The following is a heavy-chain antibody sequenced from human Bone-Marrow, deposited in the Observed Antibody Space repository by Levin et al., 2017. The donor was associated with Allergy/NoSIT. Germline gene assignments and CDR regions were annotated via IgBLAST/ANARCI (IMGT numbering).Heavy chain of an antibody. J-gene: IGHJ4*02. CDR2: VRKRANGYST. D-gene: IGHD1-26*01. CDR3: ARVTPYTGTYFFDY. CDR1: GITFSDHY. Sequence: GESLKISCAASGITFSDHYMDWVRQAPGKGLEWVGRVRKRANGYSTEYAASVKGRFIISRDDSKNSLYLQMNSLKTEDTAVYFCARVTPYTGTYFFDYWGQGTLVTVSS. V-gene: IGHV3-72*01.